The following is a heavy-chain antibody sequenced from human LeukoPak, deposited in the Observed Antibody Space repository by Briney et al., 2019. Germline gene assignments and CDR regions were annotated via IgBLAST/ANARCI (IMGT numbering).Heavy chain of an antibody. V-gene: IGHV4-38-2*02. J-gene: IGHJ5*02. D-gene: IGHD2-2*02. CDR3: ARGRHCSSTGCHKDSVNNWFDP. CDR2: IYHSGST. CDR1: GYSISSGYY. Sequence: SETLSLTCTVSGYSISSGYYWGWIRQPPGKGLEWIGSIYHSGSTYYNPSLKSRVTISVDTSKNQFSLKLSSVTAADTAVYYCARGRHCSSTGCHKDSVNNWFDPWGQGTLVTVSS.